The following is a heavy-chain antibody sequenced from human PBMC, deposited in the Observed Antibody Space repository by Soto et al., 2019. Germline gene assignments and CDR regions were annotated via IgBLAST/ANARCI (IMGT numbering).Heavy chain of an antibody. CDR3: ARSSYGRPLDY. J-gene: IGHJ4*01. Sequence: SLRLSCAASGFTVSSNYMTWVRQAPGKGLEWVSVIYSGGSTYYADSVKGRFTISRDNSKNTLDLQMNSLRAEDTAVYYCARSSYGRPLDYWGHRILVTVSS. CDR2: IYSGGST. CDR1: GFTVSSNY. D-gene: IGHD5-18*01. V-gene: IGHV3-53*01.